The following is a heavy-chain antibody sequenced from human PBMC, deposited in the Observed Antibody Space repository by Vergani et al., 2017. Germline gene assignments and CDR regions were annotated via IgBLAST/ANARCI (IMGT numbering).Heavy chain of an antibody. D-gene: IGHD4-17*01. V-gene: IGHV3-64*01. J-gene: IGHJ3*02. Sequence: EVQLVESGGGLVQPGGSLRLSCAASGFTFSSYAMHWVRQAPGKGLEYVSAISSNGGSTYYANSVKGRFTISRDNSKNTLYLQMGSLRAEDMAVYYCARGMTTVTTRAFDIWGQGTMVTVSS. CDR2: ISSNGGST. CDR1: GFTFSSYA. CDR3: ARGMTTVTTRAFDI.